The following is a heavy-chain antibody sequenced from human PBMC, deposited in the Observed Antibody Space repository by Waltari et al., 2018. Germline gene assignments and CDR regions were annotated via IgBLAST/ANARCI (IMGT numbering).Heavy chain of an antibody. Sequence: EVQLVESGGGLVQPEGSLRLSCAASGFTFSSYSMNWVRQAPGKGLEWVSYISSSSSTIYYADSVKGRFTISRDNAKNSLYLQMNSLRAEDTAVYYCARDYVGSSWYEPEDYWGQGTLVTVSS. CDR2: ISSSSSTI. CDR3: ARDYVGSSWYEPEDY. CDR1: GFTFSSYS. J-gene: IGHJ4*02. D-gene: IGHD6-13*01. V-gene: IGHV3-48*04.